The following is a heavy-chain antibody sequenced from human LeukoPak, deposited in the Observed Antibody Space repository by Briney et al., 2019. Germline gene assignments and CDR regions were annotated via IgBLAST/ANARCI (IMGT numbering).Heavy chain of an antibody. V-gene: IGHV3-23*01. CDR1: GFTFSSYA. D-gene: IGHD3-16*02. CDR2: FSGSGGST. Sequence: PGGSLRLSCAASGFTFSSYAMSWVRQAPGKGLEWVSAFSGSGGSTYYADSVKGRFTISRDNSKNTLYLQMNSLRAEDTAVYYCAKANMITFGGVIANWGQGTLVTVSS. CDR3: AKANMITFGGVIAN. J-gene: IGHJ4*02.